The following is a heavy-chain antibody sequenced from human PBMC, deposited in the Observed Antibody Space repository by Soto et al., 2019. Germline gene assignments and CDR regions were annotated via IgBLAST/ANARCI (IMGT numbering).Heavy chain of an antibody. J-gene: IGHJ5*02. D-gene: IGHD2-15*01. CDR1: GYTFTSYA. CDR2: INAGNGNT. V-gene: IGHV1-3*01. CDR3: ARDYSPARENWFDP. Sequence: VASVKVSCKASGYTFTSYAMHWVRQAPGQRLEWMGWINAGNGNTKYSQKFQGRVTITRDTSASTAYMELSSLRSEDTAVYYCARDYSPARENWFDPWGQGTLVTVSS.